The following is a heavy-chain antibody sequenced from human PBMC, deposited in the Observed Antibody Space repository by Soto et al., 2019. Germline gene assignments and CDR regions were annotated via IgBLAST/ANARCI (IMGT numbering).Heavy chain of an antibody. CDR1: GFTFSSYA. D-gene: IGHD6-13*01. CDR3: ARGGKQQLVRWYFDL. J-gene: IGHJ2*01. Sequence: QVQLVESGGGVVQPGRSLRLSCAASGFTFSSYAMHWVRQAPGKGLEWVAVISYDGSNKYYADSVKGRFTISRDNSKNTLYLQMNSLRAEDTAVYYCARGGKQQLVRWYFDLWCRGTLVTVSS. V-gene: IGHV3-30-3*01. CDR2: ISYDGSNK.